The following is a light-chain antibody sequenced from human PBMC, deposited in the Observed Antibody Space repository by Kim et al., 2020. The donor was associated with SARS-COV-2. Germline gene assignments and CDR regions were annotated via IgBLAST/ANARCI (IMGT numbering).Light chain of an antibody. J-gene: IGKJ1*01. CDR3: QQYNNWSPWT. CDR1: QSVSSN. CDR2: GAS. Sequence: APGERAALSCRASQSVSSNLAWDQQKPGQAPRLLIYGASTRATGIPARFSGSGSGTEFTLTISSLQSEDFAVYYCQQYNNWSPWTFGQGTKVDIK. V-gene: IGKV3-15*01.